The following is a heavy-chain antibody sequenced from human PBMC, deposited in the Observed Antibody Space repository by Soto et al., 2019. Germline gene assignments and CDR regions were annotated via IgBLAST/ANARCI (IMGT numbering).Heavy chain of an antibody. CDR1: GCSISSYY. CDR3: ARVSPEFDY. V-gene: IGHV4-59*12. Sequence: SETLSLTCTVSGCSISSYYWSWIRQPPGKGLEWIGYIYYSGSINYNPSLKSRVTISVDKSKNQFSLKLSSVTAADTAVYYCARVSPEFDYWGQGTLVTVSS. CDR2: IYYSGSI. J-gene: IGHJ4*02.